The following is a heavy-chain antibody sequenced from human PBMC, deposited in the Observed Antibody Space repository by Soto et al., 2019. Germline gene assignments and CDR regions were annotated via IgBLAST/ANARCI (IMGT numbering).Heavy chain of an antibody. CDR3: ATPKREVVPALSAFHI. CDR1: GGTFSSYA. V-gene: IGHV1-69*10. CDR2: VIPIVGET. J-gene: IGHJ3*02. D-gene: IGHD2-2*01. Sequence: SVKVSCKASGGTFSSYAISWVRQAPGQGLEWMGGVIPIVGETIYAQKFQGRVTMTEDTSTDTAYMELSSLRSEDTAVYYCATPKREVVPALSAFHIWGQGTMVTVSS.